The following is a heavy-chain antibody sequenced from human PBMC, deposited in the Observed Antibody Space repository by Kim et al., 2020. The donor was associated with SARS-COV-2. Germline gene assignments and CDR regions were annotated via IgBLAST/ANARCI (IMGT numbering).Heavy chain of an antibody. J-gene: IGHJ4*02. CDR2: GGN. CDR3: ARDGGGFDY. V-gene: IGHV1-2*02. Sequence: GGNNFAQRLQGRVTMTRDMSINTAYMQLSSLGSDDTAIYYCARDGGGFDYWGQGTLVTVSP.